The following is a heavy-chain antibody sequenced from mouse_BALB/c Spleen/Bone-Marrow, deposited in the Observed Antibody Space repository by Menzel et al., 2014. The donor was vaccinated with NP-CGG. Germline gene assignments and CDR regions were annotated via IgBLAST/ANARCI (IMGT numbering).Heavy chain of an antibody. CDR3: ARTDGYYAMDY. J-gene: IGHJ4*01. Sequence: EVKLVESGPDLVKPSQSLSLTCTVTGYSITSGYSWHWIRQSPGNILEWMGYIHYSGYTNYNPSLKSRISITRDTSKNQFFLQLNSVTTEDTATYYCARTDGYYAMDYWGQGTSVTVSS. D-gene: IGHD2-3*01. CDR1: GYSITSGYS. CDR2: IHYSGYT. V-gene: IGHV3-1*02.